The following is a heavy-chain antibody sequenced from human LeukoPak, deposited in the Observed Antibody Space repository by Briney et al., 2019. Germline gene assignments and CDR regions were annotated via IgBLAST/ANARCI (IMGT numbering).Heavy chain of an antibody. J-gene: IGHJ4*02. CDR3: AREDQRYDFWSGYYDFDY. Sequence: GSLRLSCAASGFTFSSYSMNWVRQAPGKGLEWVSYISSSSSTIYYADSVKGRFTISRDNAKNSLYLQMNSLRAEDTAVYYCAREDQRYDFWSGYYDFDYWGQGTLVTVSS. V-gene: IGHV3-48*01. D-gene: IGHD3-3*01. CDR2: ISSSSSTI. CDR1: GFTFSSYS.